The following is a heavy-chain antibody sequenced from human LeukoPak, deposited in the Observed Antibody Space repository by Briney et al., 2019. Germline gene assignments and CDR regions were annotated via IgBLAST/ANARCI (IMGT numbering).Heavy chain of an antibody. CDR3: ARGLDSSGYYGDAFDI. D-gene: IGHD3-22*01. V-gene: IGHV3-21*01. J-gene: IGHJ3*02. CDR1: GFTFSSCG. Sequence: GGSLRLSCAASGFTFSSCGFNWVRQAPGKGLEWVSSISSSSSYIYYADSVKGRFTIFRDNAKNSLYLQMNSLRAEDTAVYYCARGLDSSGYYGDAFDIWGQGTMVTVSS. CDR2: ISSSSSYI.